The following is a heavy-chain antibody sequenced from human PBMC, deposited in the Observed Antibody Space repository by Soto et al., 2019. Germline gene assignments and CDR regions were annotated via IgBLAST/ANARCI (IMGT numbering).Heavy chain of an antibody. CDR3: AKDTRDTAMGARTGMDV. D-gene: IGHD5-18*01. Sequence: GGSLRLSCAASGFTFSSYGMHWVRQAPGKGLEWVAVISYDGSNKYYADSVKGRFTISRDNSKNTLYLQMNSLRAEDTAVYYCAKDTRDTAMGARTGMDVWGQGTTVTVSS. CDR1: GFTFSSYG. J-gene: IGHJ6*02. V-gene: IGHV3-30*18. CDR2: ISYDGSNK.